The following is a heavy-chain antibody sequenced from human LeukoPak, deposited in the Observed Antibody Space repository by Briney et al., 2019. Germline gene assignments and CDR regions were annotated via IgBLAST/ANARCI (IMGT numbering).Heavy chain of an antibody. J-gene: IGHJ4*02. D-gene: IGHD6-19*01. V-gene: IGHV3-23*01. CDR1: GITFSSYA. Sequence: GGSLRLSCAASGITFSSYATSWVRQAPGKGLEWVSGINSGGSTYYADSVKGRFTISRDNSKNTLYLQMNSLRTEDTAVYYCAKDEGSGWSPIDFWGQGTLATVSS. CDR3: AKDEGSGWSPIDF. CDR2: INSGGST.